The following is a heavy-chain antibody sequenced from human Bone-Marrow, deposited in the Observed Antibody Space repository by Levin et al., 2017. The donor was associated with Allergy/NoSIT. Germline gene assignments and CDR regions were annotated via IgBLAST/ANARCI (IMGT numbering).Heavy chain of an antibody. CDR3: ARGGISSGWNLVDY. CDR2: ISSSSTITGSTII. D-gene: IGHD6-19*01. CDR1: GFSFGSFN. J-gene: IGHJ4*02. Sequence: GGSLRLSCAASGFSFGSFNMNWVRQAPGQGLEWVSYISSSSTITGSTIIYYADSVKGRFTISRDNAKNSVFLQMNSLRDEDTAVYYCARGGISSGWNLVDYWGQGTLVTVSS. V-gene: IGHV3-48*02.